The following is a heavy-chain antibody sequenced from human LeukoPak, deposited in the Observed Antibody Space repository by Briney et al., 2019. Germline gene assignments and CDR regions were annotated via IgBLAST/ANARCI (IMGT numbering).Heavy chain of an antibody. V-gene: IGHV1-2*02. J-gene: IGHJ4*02. CDR2: INPNSGGT. D-gene: IGHD3-16*01. CDR3: ARGARGTNFQFAY. Sequence: GASVKVSCKASGYTFTGYYMHWVRQAPGQGLEWMGWINPNSGGTNYAQKFQGRVTMTRDTSISTAYMELSKLRSDDTAVYYCARGARGTNFQFAYWGQGTLVTVSS. CDR1: GYTFTGYY.